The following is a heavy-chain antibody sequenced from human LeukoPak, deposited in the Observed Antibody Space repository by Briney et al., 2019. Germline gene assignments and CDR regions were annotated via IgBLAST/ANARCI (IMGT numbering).Heavy chain of an antibody. CDR3: ARAGGSAAAGPRFDY. V-gene: IGHV3-33*01. CDR1: GFTFSSYG. CDR2: IWYDGSNK. J-gene: IGHJ4*02. Sequence: RPGRSLRLSCAASGFTFSSYGMHWVRQAPGKGLEWVAVIWYDGSNKYYADSVKGRFTISRDNSKNTLYLQMNSLRAEDTAVYYCARAGGSAAAGPRFDYWGQGTLVTVSS. D-gene: IGHD6-13*01.